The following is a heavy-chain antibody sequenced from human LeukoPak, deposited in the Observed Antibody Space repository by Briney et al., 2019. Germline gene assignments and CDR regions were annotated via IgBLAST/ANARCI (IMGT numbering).Heavy chain of an antibody. V-gene: IGHV1-18*01. CDR3: ARDAKAGRLTVDY. D-gene: IGHD6-6*01. CDR2: ISPYNGNT. Sequence: XASXYSFTSYGISWVRQAPGQGVEWMGWISPYNGNTNYAQKFQGRVTITTETSTSTDYMELRSLRSDDTAVYYCARDAKAGRLTVDYWGQGILVTVSS. J-gene: IGHJ4*02. CDR1: XYSFTSYG.